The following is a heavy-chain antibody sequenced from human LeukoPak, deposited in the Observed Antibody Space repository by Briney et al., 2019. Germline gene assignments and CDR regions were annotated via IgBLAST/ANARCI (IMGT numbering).Heavy chain of an antibody. Sequence: GESLKISCKGSGYTFNSYWIGWVRQMPGKGLEWMGIIYPGDSDTRYSPSFQGQVTISADKSISTAYLQWSSLKASDTAMYYCARQYYYDSRVWTTSDYWGQGTLVTVSS. V-gene: IGHV5-51*01. J-gene: IGHJ4*02. D-gene: IGHD3-22*01. CDR2: IYPGDSDT. CDR1: GYTFNSYW. CDR3: ARQYYYDSRVWTTSDY.